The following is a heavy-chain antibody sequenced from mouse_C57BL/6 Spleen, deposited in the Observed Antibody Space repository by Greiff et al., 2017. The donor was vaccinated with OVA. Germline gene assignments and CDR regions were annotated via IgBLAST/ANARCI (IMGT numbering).Heavy chain of an antibody. CDR2: IDPENGDT. J-gene: IGHJ2*01. V-gene: IGHV14-4*01. CDR1: GFNIKDDY. Sequence: VHVKQSGAELVRPGASVKLSCTASGFNIKDDYMHWVKQRPEQGLEWIGWIDPENGDTEYASKFQGKATITADTSSNTAYLQLSSLTSEDTAVYYCTTKAYYKDYWGQGTTLTVSS. D-gene: IGHD2-12*01. CDR3: TTKAYYKDY.